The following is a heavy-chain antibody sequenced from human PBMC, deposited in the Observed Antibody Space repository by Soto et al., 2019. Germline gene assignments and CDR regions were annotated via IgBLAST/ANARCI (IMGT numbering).Heavy chain of an antibody. V-gene: IGHV3-30*18. CDR1: GFTFSSYG. CDR2: ISYEARNK. Sequence: QVQLVESGGGVVQPGRSLQLSCAASGFTFSSYGMQWVRQAPGKGLEWVAVISYEARNKYYADSVKGRFTISRDNSKNTLYLQMNSLRAEDTAVYYCAEEATPKVAHHFDYWGQGTLVTVSS. J-gene: IGHJ4*02. CDR3: AEEATPKVAHHFDY.